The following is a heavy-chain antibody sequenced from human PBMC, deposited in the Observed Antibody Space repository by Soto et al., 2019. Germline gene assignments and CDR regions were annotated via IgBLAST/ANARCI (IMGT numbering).Heavy chain of an antibody. D-gene: IGHD5-18*01. V-gene: IGHV3-23*01. CDR2: ISPSASDT. CDR3: AKGGYTFAYE. Sequence: HPGGSLRLSCAASGFSFSTSSMAWVRQPPGKGLEWVSAISPSASDTLYADSVKGRFTISRDNSQNTLFLQMTSLRADDTAVYYCAKGGYTFAYEWGQGALVTVPS. J-gene: IGHJ4*02. CDR1: GFSFSTSS.